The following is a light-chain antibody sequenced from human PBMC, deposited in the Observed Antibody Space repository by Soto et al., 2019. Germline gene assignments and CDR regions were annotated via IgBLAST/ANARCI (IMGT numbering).Light chain of an antibody. CDR3: QQYNSYSWT. CDR1: QDIKNY. CDR2: DAS. Sequence: DIQMTQSPSSLTASVGDRVTITCQASQDIKNYLNWYQQKPGKAPKLLIYDASSLESGVPSRFSGSGSGTEFTLTISSLQPDDFATYYCQQYNSYSWTFGQGTKVGI. V-gene: IGKV1-5*01. J-gene: IGKJ1*01.